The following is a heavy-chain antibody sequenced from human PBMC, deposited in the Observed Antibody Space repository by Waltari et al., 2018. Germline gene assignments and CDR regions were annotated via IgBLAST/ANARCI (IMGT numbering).Heavy chain of an antibody. CDR1: GFTFSSYG. D-gene: IGHD6-19*01. CDR3: ARDRAVAGNYYYYYGMDV. Sequence: QVQLVESGGGVVQPGRSLRLSCAASGFTFSSYGMHWVRQAPGQGLEWVAVIWYDGSNKYYADSVKGRFTISRDNSKNTLYLQMNSLRAEDTAVYYCARDRAVAGNYYYYYGMDVWGQGTTVTVSS. V-gene: IGHV3-33*01. J-gene: IGHJ6*02. CDR2: IWYDGSNK.